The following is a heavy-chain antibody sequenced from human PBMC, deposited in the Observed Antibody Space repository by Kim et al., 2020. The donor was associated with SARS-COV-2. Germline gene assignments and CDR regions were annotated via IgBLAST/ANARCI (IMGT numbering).Heavy chain of an antibody. J-gene: IGHJ4*02. D-gene: IGHD3-16*02. CDR3: ASALGH. Sequence: SETLSLTCTVSGDSLSSDYWSWNRQPAGKGLEWIGRIYTSGRTNYNPSLQSRVTMSVDMSKNQFSLKLSSVTAADTAVYYCASALGHWGQGTLVTVYS. CDR1: GDSLSSDY. CDR2: IYTSGRT. V-gene: IGHV4-4*07.